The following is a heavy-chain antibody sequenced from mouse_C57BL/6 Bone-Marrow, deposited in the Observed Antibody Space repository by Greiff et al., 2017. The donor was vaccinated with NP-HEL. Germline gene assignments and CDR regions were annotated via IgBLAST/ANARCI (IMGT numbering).Heavy chain of an antibody. V-gene: IGHV2-3*01. Sequence: QVQLQQSGPGLVAPSQSLSITCTVSGFSLTSYGVSWVSQPPGKGLEWLGVIWGDGSTNYHSDLLSRLSISKDNSKSHVFLNLNSLQTDDTATYDCAKAQVCAMDYWGQGTSVTVSS. CDR1: GFSLTSYG. D-gene: IGHD3-2*02. CDR3: AKAQVCAMDY. J-gene: IGHJ4*01. CDR2: IWGDGST.